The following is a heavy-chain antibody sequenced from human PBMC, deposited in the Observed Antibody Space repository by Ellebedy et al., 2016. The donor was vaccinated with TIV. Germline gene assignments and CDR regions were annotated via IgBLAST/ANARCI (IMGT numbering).Heavy chain of an antibody. Sequence: GGSLRLXXAASGFTFSSYAMHWVRQAPGKGLEWVAVISYDGSNKYYADSVKGRFTISRDNSKNTLYLQMNSLRAEDTAVYYCARDPYSAVTTIYWYFDLWGRGTLVTVSS. J-gene: IGHJ2*01. CDR2: ISYDGSNK. D-gene: IGHD4-17*01. V-gene: IGHV3-30-3*01. CDR1: GFTFSSYA. CDR3: ARDPYSAVTTIYWYFDL.